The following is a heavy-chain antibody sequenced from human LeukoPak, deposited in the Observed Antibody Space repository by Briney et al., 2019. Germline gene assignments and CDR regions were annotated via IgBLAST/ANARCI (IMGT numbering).Heavy chain of an antibody. V-gene: IGHV1-8*01. J-gene: IGHJ6*02. CDR1: AYTFTSYD. Sequence: ASVKVSCKASAYTFTSYDINWVRQASGQGFEWMGWMNPNSGNTGYAQKLQGRVTMTTDTSTSTAYMELRSLRSDDTAVYYCARKGLHYYYYYGMDVWGQGTTVTVSS. CDR3: ARKGLHYYYYYGMDV. CDR2: MNPNSGNT.